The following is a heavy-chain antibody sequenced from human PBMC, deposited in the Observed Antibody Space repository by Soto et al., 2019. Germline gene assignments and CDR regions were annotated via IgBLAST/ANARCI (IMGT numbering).Heavy chain of an antibody. CDR3: ANDSELPYFDWLIFDY. J-gene: IGHJ4*02. V-gene: IGHV3-23*01. CDR2: ISGSGNNT. CDR1: GFTFSGYA. D-gene: IGHD3-9*01. Sequence: PGGSLRLSCADSGFTFSGYAMSWVRQAPGKGLEWVSTISGSGNNTYYADSVKGRFTISRDNSKNTLNLQMNGLRAEDTAIYYCANDSELPYFDWLIFDYWGPGILVTVSS.